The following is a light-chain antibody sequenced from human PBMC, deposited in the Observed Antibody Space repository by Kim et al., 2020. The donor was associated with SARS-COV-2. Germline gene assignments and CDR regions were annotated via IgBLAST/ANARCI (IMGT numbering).Light chain of an antibody. J-gene: IGLJ2*01. Sequence: QSALTQPPSVSGSPGQSITISCTGTSTDVGGYTYVSWYQQPPGKAPKLMIYGVSNRPSGVSNRFSGSKSGNTASLTIAGLQAEDEADYYCSSYTTSTAVVFGGGTQLTVL. CDR3: SSYTTSTAVV. CDR1: STDVGGYTY. V-gene: IGLV2-14*03. CDR2: GVS.